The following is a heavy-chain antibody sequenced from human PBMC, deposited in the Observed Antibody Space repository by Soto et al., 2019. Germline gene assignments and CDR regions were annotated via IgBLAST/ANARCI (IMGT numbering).Heavy chain of an antibody. CDR1: GGTFSSYA. D-gene: IGHD3-3*01. J-gene: IGHJ6*02. V-gene: IGHV1-69*13. CDR3: ASSRITIFGVPPMATYYYYGMDV. Sequence: SVKVSCKASGGTFSSYAISWVRQARGQGLEWMGGIIPIFTTANYAQKFQGRVTITADESTSTVYVELSSLRSEDTAVFYCASSRITIFGVPPMATYYYYGMDVWGQGTTVTVSS. CDR2: IIPIFTTA.